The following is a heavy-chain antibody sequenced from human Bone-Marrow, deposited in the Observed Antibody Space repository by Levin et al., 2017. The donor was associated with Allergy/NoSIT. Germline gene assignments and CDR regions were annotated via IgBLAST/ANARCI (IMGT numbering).Heavy chain of an antibody. CDR1: RISFNDFW. D-gene: IGHD4-23*01. V-gene: IGHV3-15*01. CDR2: IRNTRDGGTP. Sequence: PGGSLRLSCAASRISFNDFWMMWVRLTPGKGLEWVALIRNTRDGGTPEYNRPVEDRFIISRDDSVNRLYLQMSSLRTEDTAVYYCSESVTPDTFDLWGRGTKVTVSS. CDR3: SESVTPDTFDL. J-gene: IGHJ3*01.